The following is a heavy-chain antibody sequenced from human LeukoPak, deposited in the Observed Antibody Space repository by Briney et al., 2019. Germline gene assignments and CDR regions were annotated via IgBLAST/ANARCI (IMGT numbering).Heavy chain of an antibody. CDR2: ISWNSGSI. CDR1: GFTFDDYA. Sequence: PGGSLRLSCAASGFTFDDYAMHWVRQAPGKGLEWVSGISWNSGSIGYADSVKGRFTISRDNAKNSLYLQMNSLRAEDTALYYCAKESGLAAAYDYWGQGTLVTVSS. D-gene: IGHD6-13*01. CDR3: AKESGLAAAYDY. J-gene: IGHJ4*02. V-gene: IGHV3-9*01.